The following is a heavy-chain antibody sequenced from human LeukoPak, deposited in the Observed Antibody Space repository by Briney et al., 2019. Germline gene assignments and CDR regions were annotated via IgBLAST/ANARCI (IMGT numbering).Heavy chain of an antibody. Sequence: SVKVSCKASGGTFSSYAISWVRQAPGQGLEWMGGIIPIFGTANYAQKFQGRVTITADESTSTAYMELSSLRSEDTAVYYCARGYSVVVAAPFDHWGQGTLVTVSS. V-gene: IGHV1-69*13. J-gene: IGHJ4*02. CDR2: IIPIFGTA. CDR3: ARGYSVVVAAPFDH. D-gene: IGHD2-15*01. CDR1: GGTFSSYA.